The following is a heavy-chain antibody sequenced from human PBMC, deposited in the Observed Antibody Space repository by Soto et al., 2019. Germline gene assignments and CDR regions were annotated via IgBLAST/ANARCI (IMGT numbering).Heavy chain of an antibody. D-gene: IGHD2-15*01. CDR1: GFTFTNYA. V-gene: IGHV3-23*01. CDR2: VIGTGIDT. J-gene: IGHJ4*02. CDR3: SKATRAQCIGAHCYAFDF. Sequence: EVQLLESGGGLVQPGGSLRLSCAASGFTFTNYAMNWVRHSPGKGLEGVASVIGTGIDTYHAASVNGRFTISRDNSRNTMYLEMNRLRAEDTAMYHCSKATRAQCIGAHCYAFDFWGQGILVTVS.